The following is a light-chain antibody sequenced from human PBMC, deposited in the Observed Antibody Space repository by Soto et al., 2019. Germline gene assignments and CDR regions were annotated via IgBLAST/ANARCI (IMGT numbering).Light chain of an antibody. CDR2: GAS. CDR3: QQYGSSGT. CDR1: QSVSSSY. Sequence: EIVLTQSPGTLSLPPGERATLSCRASQSVSSSYLAWYQQKPGQAPSLLIYGASRRATGIPDRFSGSGSGTDFTLTISRLEPEDFAVYYCQQYGSSGTFGQGTKVDIK. V-gene: IGKV3-20*01. J-gene: IGKJ1*01.